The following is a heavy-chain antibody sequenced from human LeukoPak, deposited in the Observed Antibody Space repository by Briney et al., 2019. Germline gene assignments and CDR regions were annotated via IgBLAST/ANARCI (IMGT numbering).Heavy chain of an antibody. Sequence: GGSLRLSCAASGFTFSSYGMHWVRQAPGKGLKWVAFIRYDGSDKYYGDSVKGRFTISRDNSMNTLYLQMDSLRAEDTAVYYCAEADSGTYYGLGDYFDYWGQGTLVTVSS. J-gene: IGHJ4*02. CDR3: AEADSGTYYGLGDYFDY. CDR2: IRYDGSDK. D-gene: IGHD1-26*01. CDR1: GFTFSSYG. V-gene: IGHV3-30*02.